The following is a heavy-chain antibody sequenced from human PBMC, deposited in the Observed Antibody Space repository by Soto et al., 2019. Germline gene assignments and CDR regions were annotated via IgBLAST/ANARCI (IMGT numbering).Heavy chain of an antibody. Sequence: EVQLLESGGGLVQPGGSLRLSCAASGFTFSSYAMSWVRHAPGKGLEWVSAISGSGGSTYYADSVKGRFTISRDNSKNTLYLQMNRLRAEDTAVYYCAKDLEVSGGDDSSYWYFDLWGRGTLVTVSS. D-gene: IGHD4-4*01. CDR1: GFTFSSYA. CDR2: ISGSGGST. J-gene: IGHJ2*01. CDR3: AKDLEVSGGDDSSYWYFDL. V-gene: IGHV3-23*01.